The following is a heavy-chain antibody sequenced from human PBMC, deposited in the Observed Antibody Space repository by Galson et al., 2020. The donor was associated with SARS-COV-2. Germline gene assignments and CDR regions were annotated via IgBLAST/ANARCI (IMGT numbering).Heavy chain of an antibody. V-gene: IGHV3-48*04. Sequence: GGSLRLSCAASGFTFRSYSMNWVRQAPGKGLEWLSYISSSSSTINYADSVKGRFTISRDNAKNSLYLQMNSLRAEDTAVYFCARCTMVFDSGGQGTLFTVSS. CDR3: ARCTMVFDS. D-gene: IGHD3-10*01. J-gene: IGHJ3*02. CDR2: ISSSSSTI. CDR1: GFTFRSYS.